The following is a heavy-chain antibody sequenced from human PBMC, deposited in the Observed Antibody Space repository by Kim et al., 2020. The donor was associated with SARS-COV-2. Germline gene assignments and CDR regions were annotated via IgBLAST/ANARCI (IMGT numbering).Heavy chain of an antibody. Sequence: NYAPKFQGRVTITADESTSTAYMELSSLRSEDTAVYYCARDQGYSYGYDYWGQGTLVTVSS. CDR3: ARDQGYSYGYDY. D-gene: IGHD5-18*01. V-gene: IGHV1-69*01. J-gene: IGHJ4*02.